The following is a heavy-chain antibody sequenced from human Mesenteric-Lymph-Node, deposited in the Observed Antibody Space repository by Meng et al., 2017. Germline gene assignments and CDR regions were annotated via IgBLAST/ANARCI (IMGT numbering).Heavy chain of an antibody. V-gene: IGHV3-49*03. CDR3: TRDVWGSYRAIVYYYGMDV. CDR2: IRSKAYGGTT. CDR1: GFTFGDYA. J-gene: IGHJ6*02. Sequence: GGSLRLSCTASGFTFGDYAMSWFRQAPGKGLEWVGFIRSKAYGGTTEYAASVKGRFTISRDDSKSIAYLQMNSLKTEDTAVYYCTRDVWGSYRAIVYYYGMDVWGQGTMVTVSS. D-gene: IGHD3-16*02.